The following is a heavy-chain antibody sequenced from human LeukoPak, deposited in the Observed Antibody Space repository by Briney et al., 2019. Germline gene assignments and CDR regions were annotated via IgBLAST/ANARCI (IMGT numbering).Heavy chain of an antibody. CDR3: ARGTNYSGSFDY. Sequence: SETLSLTCSVSIGSISSSKWWSWVRQPPGKGLEWIGNIYHSGSTYYNPSLKSRGTISLDTSKRQFSLKLSSVTAADTAVYYCARGTNYSGSFDYWGQGTLVTVSS. CDR1: IGSISSSKW. CDR2: IYHSGST. D-gene: IGHD1-26*01. V-gene: IGHV4-4*02. J-gene: IGHJ4*02.